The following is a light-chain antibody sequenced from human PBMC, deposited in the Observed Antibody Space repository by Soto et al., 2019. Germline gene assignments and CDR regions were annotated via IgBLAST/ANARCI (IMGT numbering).Light chain of an antibody. Sequence: QSVLTQSPSASGTPGQRVTMSCSGSTSSIESKTVNWYRQLPGTAPKLLIYSNDQRPSGVPDRFSGSKSGTSASPAISGLQSEDEADYYCAAWDASLNGYVFGTGTKVTVL. J-gene: IGLJ1*01. V-gene: IGLV1-44*01. CDR2: SND. CDR3: AAWDASLNGYV. CDR1: TSSIESKT.